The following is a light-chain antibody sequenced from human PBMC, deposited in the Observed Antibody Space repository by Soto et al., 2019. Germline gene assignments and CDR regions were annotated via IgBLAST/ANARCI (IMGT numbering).Light chain of an antibody. CDR3: QRYNNWPPT. CDR2: GAS. J-gene: IGKJ5*01. V-gene: IGKV3-15*01. Sequence: EIVMTQSPATLSVSPGERATLSCRASQSVSSNLAWYQQKPGQAPRLLIYGASTRATGIPARFSGSGSGTEFTITISSLQSEDFAVYYRQRYNNWPPTFGQGTRLEIK. CDR1: QSVSSN.